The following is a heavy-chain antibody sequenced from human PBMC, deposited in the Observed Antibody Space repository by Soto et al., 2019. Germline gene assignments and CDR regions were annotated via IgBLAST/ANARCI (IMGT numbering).Heavy chain of an antibody. CDR1: GGSISYEYYH. J-gene: IGHJ6*02. CDR2: IHYSGSI. CDR3: AREDDGGDREYYGLDV. Sequence: QVQLQQSGPGLVKPSQTLSLTCTVSGGSISYEYYHWTWIRQSPGKGLEWIGYIHYSGSIIYNPSFKSRVTISVDTSKNQFSLQLSSVTGADTAVYFCAREDDGGDREYYGLDVWGQGTTVTVSS. V-gene: IGHV4-30-4*08. D-gene: IGHD2-21*02.